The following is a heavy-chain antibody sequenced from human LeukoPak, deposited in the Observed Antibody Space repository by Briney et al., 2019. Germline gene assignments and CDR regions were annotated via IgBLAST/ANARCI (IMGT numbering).Heavy chain of an antibody. CDR1: GGSISSSSYY. CDR2: IYYSGST. J-gene: IGHJ4*02. D-gene: IGHD4-17*01. Sequence: SETLSFTCTVSGGSISSSSYYWGWIRQPPGKGLEWIGSIYYSGSTYYNPSLKSRVTISVDTSKNQFSLKLSSVTAADTAVYYCARRDTVTTDALFDYWGQGTLVTVSS. V-gene: IGHV4-39*01. CDR3: ARRDTVTTDALFDY.